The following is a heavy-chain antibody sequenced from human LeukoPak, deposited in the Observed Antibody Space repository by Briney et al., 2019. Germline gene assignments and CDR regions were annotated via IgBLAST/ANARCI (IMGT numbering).Heavy chain of an antibody. Sequence: SVKVSCKASGGTFSSYAISWVRQAPGQGLEWMGGIIPIFGTANYAQKFQGRVTITTDESTSTAYMELSSLRSEDTAVYYCARGVVPAANNNWFDPWGQGTLVTVSS. D-gene: IGHD2-2*01. CDR1: GGTFSSYA. J-gene: IGHJ5*02. V-gene: IGHV1-69*05. CDR3: ARGVVPAANNNWFDP. CDR2: IIPIFGTA.